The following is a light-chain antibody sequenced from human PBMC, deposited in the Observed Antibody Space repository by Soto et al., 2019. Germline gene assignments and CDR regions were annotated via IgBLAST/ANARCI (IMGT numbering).Light chain of an antibody. CDR3: YLYTSGSLFA. CDR2: DVS. V-gene: IGLV2-14*01. J-gene: IGLJ1*01. CDR1: GSDVGAYNY. Sequence: QSALTQPASVSGSPGQSITISCSGTGSDVGAYNYVSWYQQHPAKAPKLMIYDVSNRPSGVSDRFSGSKSGNTASLTISGLQAEDEADYYCYLYTSGSLFAFGSGTKLPVL.